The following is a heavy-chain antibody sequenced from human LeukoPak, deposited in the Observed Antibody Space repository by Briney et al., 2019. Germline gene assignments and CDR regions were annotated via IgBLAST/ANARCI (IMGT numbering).Heavy chain of an antibody. D-gene: IGHD2-15*01. CDR2: IKQDGSDK. V-gene: IGHV3-7*05. CDR1: GFTFSSSW. Sequence: GESLRLSCTASGFTFSSSWMSWVRQAPGKGLDWVANIKQDGSDKYYVDSVKGRFTISRDNAKDSLYLQMDSLRAEDTAVYYCARGPLSRPFDYWGQGTLVTVSS. J-gene: IGHJ4*02. CDR3: ARGPLSRPFDY.